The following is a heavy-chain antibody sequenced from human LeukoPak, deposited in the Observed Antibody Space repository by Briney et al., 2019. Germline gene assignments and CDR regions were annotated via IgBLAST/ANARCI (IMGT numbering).Heavy chain of an antibody. CDR1: GLTLSNSD. V-gene: IGHV3-73*01. J-gene: IGHJ4*02. CDR3: TRLDCSGGSCANDY. Sequence: RGSLKLSCAASGLTLSNSDMHWVRQASGEGRGWVGRIRSRADSYATAYAASVEGRFTISRDDSKNTAYLQMNSLKTEDTAVYYCTRLDCSGGSCANDYWGQGTLVTVSS. CDR2: IRSRADSYAT. D-gene: IGHD2-15*01.